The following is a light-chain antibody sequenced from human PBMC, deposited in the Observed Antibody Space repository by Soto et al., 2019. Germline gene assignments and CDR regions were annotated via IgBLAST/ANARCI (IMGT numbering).Light chain of an antibody. CDR1: SSKIGANS. Sequence: QSVLTQPPSASGTPGQRVTISCSGSSSKIGANSVNWYQQLPGTAPKLLIYSNNQRPSGVPDRFSGSKSGTSASLAISGPQSEDEADYYCATWDDRLNGVVFGGGTKLTVL. V-gene: IGLV1-44*01. J-gene: IGLJ2*01. CDR2: SNN. CDR3: ATWDDRLNGVV.